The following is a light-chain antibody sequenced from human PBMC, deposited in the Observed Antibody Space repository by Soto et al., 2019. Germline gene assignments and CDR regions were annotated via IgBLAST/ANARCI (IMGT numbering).Light chain of an antibody. CDR2: DAS. J-gene: IGKJ4*01. V-gene: IGKV3-11*01. CDR3: QQRSNWPST. CDR1: QSVSSY. Sequence: EIVLTQSPATLSLSPGERAALSCRASQSVSSYLACYQQKPGQAPRLLIYDASKRVTGIPARFSGSGSGTDFTLTISSLEPEDCAVYFCQQRSNWPSTFGGGTKVEI.